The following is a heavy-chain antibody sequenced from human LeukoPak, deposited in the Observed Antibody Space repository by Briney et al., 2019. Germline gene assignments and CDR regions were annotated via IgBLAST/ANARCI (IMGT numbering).Heavy chain of an antibody. J-gene: IGHJ3*02. CDR1: GGTFSSYA. CDR3: ARDIHDWAFDI. D-gene: IGHD3-9*01. Sequence: SVKVSCKASGGTFSSYAISWVRQAPGQGLEWMGRIIPIFGAANYAQKFQGRVTITTDESTSTAYMELSSLRSEDTAVYYCARDIHDWAFDIWGQGTMVTVSS. CDR2: IIPIFGAA. V-gene: IGHV1-69*05.